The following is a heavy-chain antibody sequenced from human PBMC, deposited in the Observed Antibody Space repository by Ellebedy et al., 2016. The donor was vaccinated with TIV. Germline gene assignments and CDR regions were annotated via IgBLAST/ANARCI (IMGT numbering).Heavy chain of an antibody. J-gene: IGHJ3*02. CDR2: IYYSGST. Sequence: SETLSLTXTVSGGSISSSSYYWGWIRQPPGKGLEWIGSIYYSGSTYYNPSLKSRVTISVDTSKNQFSLKLSSVTAADTAVYYCARHSSYRDAFDIWGQGTMVTVSS. CDR1: GGSISSSSYY. D-gene: IGHD6-6*01. V-gene: IGHV4-39*01. CDR3: ARHSSYRDAFDI.